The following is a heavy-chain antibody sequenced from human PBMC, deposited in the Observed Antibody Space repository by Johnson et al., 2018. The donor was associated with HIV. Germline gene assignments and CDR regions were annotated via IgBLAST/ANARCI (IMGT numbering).Heavy chain of an antibody. D-gene: IGHD5-18*01. CDR2: INWNGGGT. Sequence: VQLVESGGGVVRPGGSLRVSCAASGFKFNDYGMSWVRQPPGKGLEWVSGINWNGGGTGYADSVKGRFTISRDNSKNTLFLQMNSLRAEDTAVYYCARAYTYGAFDIWGQGTMVTVSS. J-gene: IGHJ3*02. V-gene: IGHV3-20*04. CDR1: GFKFNDYG. CDR3: ARAYTYGAFDI.